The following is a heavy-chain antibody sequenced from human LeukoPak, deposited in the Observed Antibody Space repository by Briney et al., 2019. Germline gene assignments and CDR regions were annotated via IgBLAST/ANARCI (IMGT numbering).Heavy chain of an antibody. V-gene: IGHV3-33*01. J-gene: IGHJ4*02. D-gene: IGHD1-14*01. CDR2: IWTDGTRQ. CDR1: GFAFHIYG. Sequence: GGSLRLSCAASGFAFHIYGMRWVRQAPGKGLEWVSFIWTDGTRQFYADSVKGRFTISGDNSNNTVYLHMNSLKAEDTALYYCVRDRNNNYFDYWGPGTLLTVSS. CDR3: VRDRNNNYFDY.